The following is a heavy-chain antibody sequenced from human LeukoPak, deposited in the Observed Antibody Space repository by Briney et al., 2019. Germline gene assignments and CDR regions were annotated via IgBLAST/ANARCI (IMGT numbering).Heavy chain of an antibody. V-gene: IGHV1-69*04. CDR2: IIPILGIA. CDR1: GGTFSSYT. Sequence: ASVKVSCKASGGTFSSYTISWVRQAPGQGLEWMGRIIPILGIANYAQKFQGRVTITADKSTSTAYMELSSLRSEDTAVYYCARDPDCGGDCYPLGSNGMDVWGQGTTVTVS. D-gene: IGHD2-21*02. J-gene: IGHJ6*02. CDR3: ARDPDCGGDCYPLGSNGMDV.